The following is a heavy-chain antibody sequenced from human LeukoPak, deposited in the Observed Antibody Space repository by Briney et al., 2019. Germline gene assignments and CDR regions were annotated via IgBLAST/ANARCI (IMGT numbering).Heavy chain of an antibody. CDR2: INHSGST. CDR1: GGSFSGYY. Sequence: PSETLSLTCAVYGGSFSGYYWSWIRQPPGKGLEWIGEINHSGSTNYNPSLKSRVTMSVDTSKNQFSLKLSSVTAADTAVYYCARGHRYSYGSWFPWTPSDHPDYWGQGTLVTVSS. V-gene: IGHV4-34*01. J-gene: IGHJ4*02. D-gene: IGHD5-18*01. CDR3: ARGHRYSYGSWFPWTPSDHPDY.